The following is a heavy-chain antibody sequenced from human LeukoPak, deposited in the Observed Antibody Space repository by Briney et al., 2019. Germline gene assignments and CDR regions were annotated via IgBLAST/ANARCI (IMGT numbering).Heavy chain of an antibody. CDR1: GGSISSRSYY. V-gene: IGHV4-39*07. CDR3: ARGALSIWRVFRSFDP. J-gene: IGHJ5*02. D-gene: IGHD3-3*01. Sequence: SETLSLTCSVSGGSISSRSYYWVWIRQPPGKGLEWIGAISHSGSTLYNPSLMSRVTISVDTSKNQFSLKFIYVTAADTAVYYCARGALSIWRVFRSFDPWGQGTLVTVSS. CDR2: ISHSGST.